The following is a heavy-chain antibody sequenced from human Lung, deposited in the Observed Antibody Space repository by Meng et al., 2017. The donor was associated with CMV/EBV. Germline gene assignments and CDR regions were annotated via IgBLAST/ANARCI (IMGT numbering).Heavy chain of an antibody. Sequence: SVKVSCKASGGTFSSYAISWVRQAPGQGLEWMGGIIPILGITNYAQKFQGRVTITADKSTSTAYMELSSLRSEDTAVYYCARGGTVVPAAIRGRGWFDPWGQGTLVTGSS. D-gene: IGHD2-2*02. J-gene: IGHJ5*02. CDR3: ARGGTVVPAAIRGRGWFDP. CDR1: GGTFSSYA. CDR2: IIPILGIT. V-gene: IGHV1-69*10.